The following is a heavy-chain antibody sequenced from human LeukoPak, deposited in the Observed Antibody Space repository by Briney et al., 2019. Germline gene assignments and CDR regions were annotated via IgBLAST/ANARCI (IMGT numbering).Heavy chain of an antibody. CDR2: ISYDGSNK. D-gene: IGHD6-13*01. V-gene: IGHV3-30*18. J-gene: IGHJ6*02. CDR1: GFTFSSHS. CDR3: AKDRGSSWYGMDV. Sequence: GGSLRLSCAASGFTFSSHSMHWVRQAPGKGLEWVAVISYDGSNKYYADSVKGRFTISRDNSKNTLYLQMNSLRAEDTAVYYCAKDRGSSWYGMDVWGQGTTVTVSS.